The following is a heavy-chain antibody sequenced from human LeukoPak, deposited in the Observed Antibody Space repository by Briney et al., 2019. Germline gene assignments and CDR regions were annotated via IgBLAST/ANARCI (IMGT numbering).Heavy chain of an antibody. Sequence: GASVKVSCKASGYTFTSYGISWVRQAPGQGLEWMGWISAYNGNTNYAQKLQGRVTMTTDTSTSTAYMELRSLRSDDTAVYYCARDSIFGVKKRWFDPWGQGTLVTVSS. D-gene: IGHD3-3*01. CDR3: ARDSIFGVKKRWFDP. J-gene: IGHJ5*02. V-gene: IGHV1-18*01. CDR2: ISAYNGNT. CDR1: GYTFTSYG.